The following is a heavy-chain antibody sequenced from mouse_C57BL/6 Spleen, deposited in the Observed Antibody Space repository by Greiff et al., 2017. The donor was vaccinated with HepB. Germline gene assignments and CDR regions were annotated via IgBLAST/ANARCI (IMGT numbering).Heavy chain of an antibody. V-gene: IGHV5-6*01. J-gene: IGHJ4*01. Sequence: VKLVESGGDLVKPGGSLKLSCAASGFTFRSYGMSWVRQTPDKRLEWVATISSGGSYTYYPDSVKGRFTISRDNAKNTLYLQMSSLKSEDTAMYYCARGGLGYYAMDYWGQGTSVTVSS. CDR2: ISSGGSYT. D-gene: IGHD4-1*01. CDR3: ARGGLGYYAMDY. CDR1: GFTFRSYG.